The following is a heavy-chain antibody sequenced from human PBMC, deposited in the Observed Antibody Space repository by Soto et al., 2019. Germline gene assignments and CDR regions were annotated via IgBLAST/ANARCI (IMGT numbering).Heavy chain of an antibody. CDR3: ARSSGGNFGIIIEGTNWFAP. CDR2: INPHGGST. Sequence: QLVQSGGEVKQPGASVKVSCKAPRDTFTSYYINWVRQAPGQGLEWMGVINPHGGSTAYAQKFKGRVTLTRDTSASTVYMEVSSLTSEDTAMYYRARSSGGNFGIIIEGTNWFAPWGQGTLVTVSS. D-gene: IGHD1-26*01. J-gene: IGHJ5*02. V-gene: IGHV1-46*01. CDR1: RDTFTSYY.